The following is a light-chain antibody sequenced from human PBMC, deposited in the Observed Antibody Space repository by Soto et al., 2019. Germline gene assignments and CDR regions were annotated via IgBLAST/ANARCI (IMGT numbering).Light chain of an antibody. CDR2: LNSDGSH. CDR1: SGHSNYA. J-gene: IGLJ3*02. V-gene: IGLV4-69*01. CDR3: QTWGTGTPWV. Sequence: QLVLTQSPSASASLGASVKLTCTLSSGHSNYAIAWHQQQPEKGPRYLMKLNSDGSHSKGDGIPDRFSGSSSGAERYLTXXXXXXXXXXDXYCQTWGTGTPWVFGGGTKLTV.